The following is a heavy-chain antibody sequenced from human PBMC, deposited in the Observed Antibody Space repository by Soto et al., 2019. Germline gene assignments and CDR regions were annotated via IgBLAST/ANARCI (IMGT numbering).Heavy chain of an antibody. V-gene: IGHV1-46*01. CDR2: INPSGGST. CDR3: ARDGAWQRLAAGNYYYYYGMDV. Sequence: GASVKVSCKASGCTFTSYYMHWVRQAPGQGLEWMGIINPSGGSTSYAQKFQGRVTMTRDTSTSTVYMELSSLRSEDTAVYYCARDGAWQRLAAGNYYYYYGMDVWGQGTTVTVSS. D-gene: IGHD6-25*01. CDR1: GCTFTSYY. J-gene: IGHJ6*02.